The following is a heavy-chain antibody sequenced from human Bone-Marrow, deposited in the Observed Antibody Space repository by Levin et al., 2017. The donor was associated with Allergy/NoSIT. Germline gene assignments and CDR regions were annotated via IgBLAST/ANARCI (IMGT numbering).Heavy chain of an antibody. Sequence: GGSPRLSCAASGFSFSSYEMNWVRQAPGKGLEWVSYISSSGSTKYYVDSVKGRFTISRDNDKKSLYVQMNSLRAEDTAVYYCARARLRYYYDSSESGMDVWGQGTTVTVSS. CDR1: GFSFSSYE. J-gene: IGHJ6*02. CDR2: ISSSGSTK. D-gene: IGHD3-22*01. CDR3: ARARLRYYYDSSESGMDV. V-gene: IGHV3-48*03.